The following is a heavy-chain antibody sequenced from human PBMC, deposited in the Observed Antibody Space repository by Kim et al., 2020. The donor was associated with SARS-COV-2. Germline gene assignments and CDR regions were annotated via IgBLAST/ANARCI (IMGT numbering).Heavy chain of an antibody. J-gene: IGHJ5*02. CDR3: ARHEVVVAAPFDP. D-gene: IGHD2-15*01. V-gene: IGHV4-39*01. CDR2: IYYSGST. Sequence: SETLSLTCTVSGGSISSSSYYWGWIRQPPGKGLEWIGSIYYSGSTYYNPSLKSRVTISVDTSKNQFSLKLSSVTAADTAVYYCARHEVVVAAPFDPWGQGTLVTVSS. CDR1: GGSISSSSYY.